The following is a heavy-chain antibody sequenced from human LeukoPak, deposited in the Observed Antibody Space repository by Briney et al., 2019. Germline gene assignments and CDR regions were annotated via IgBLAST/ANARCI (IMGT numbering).Heavy chain of an antibody. CDR1: GFTFSNAW. J-gene: IGHJ4*02. CDR3: AKEQGWFGELWDY. CDR2: ISYDGSNK. Sequence: GGSLRLSCAASGFTFSNAWMSWVRQAPGKGLEWVAVISYDGSNKYYADSVKGRFTISRDNSKDTLYLQMNSLRAEDTAVYYCAKEQGWFGELWDYWGQGTLVTVSS. V-gene: IGHV3-30*18. D-gene: IGHD3-10*01.